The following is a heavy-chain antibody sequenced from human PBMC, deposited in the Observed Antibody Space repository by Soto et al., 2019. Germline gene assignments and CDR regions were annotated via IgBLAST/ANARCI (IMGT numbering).Heavy chain of an antibody. D-gene: IGHD6-13*01. CDR2: IYYSGST. J-gene: IGHJ6*02. V-gene: IGHV4-59*01. CDR3: ARTEYSSSWYYYHGMDV. Sequence: PSETLSLTCTVAGGSISSYYWSWIRQPPGKGLEWIGYIYYSGSTNYNPSLKSRVTISVDTSKHQFSLKLSSVTAADTAVYYCARTEYSSSWYYYHGMDVWGQGTTVTVSS. CDR1: GGSISSYY.